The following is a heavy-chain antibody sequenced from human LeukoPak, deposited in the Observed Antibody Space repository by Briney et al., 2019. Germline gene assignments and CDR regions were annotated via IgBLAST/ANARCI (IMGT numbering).Heavy chain of an antibody. D-gene: IGHD5-12*01. J-gene: IGHJ4*02. Sequence: GGSLRLSCAASEFTFSYYSMNWVRQAPGKGLEWVSYISSSSTTTYYADSVKGRFTISRDNAKNSLYLQMNSLRAEDTAVYYCARDKSGGYTFYFDYWGQGTLVSVS. V-gene: IGHV3-48*04. CDR2: ISSSSTTT. CDR1: EFTFSYYS. CDR3: ARDKSGGYTFYFDY.